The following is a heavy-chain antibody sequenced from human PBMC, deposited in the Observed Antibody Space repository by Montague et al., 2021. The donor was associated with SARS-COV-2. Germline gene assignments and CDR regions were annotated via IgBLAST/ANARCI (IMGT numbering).Heavy chain of an antibody. Sequence: SETLSLTCTVSGGSISSTSYYWGWFRQPPGKGLEWIGSIYHSGSTYYNPSLKSRVTISVDTSKNQFSLKLSSVTAADTAVYYCARVGRQQLVRLSGMDVWGQGTTVTVSS. V-gene: IGHV4-39*07. D-gene: IGHD6-13*01. CDR1: GGSISSTSYY. CDR2: IYHSGST. J-gene: IGHJ6*02. CDR3: ARVGRQQLVRLSGMDV.